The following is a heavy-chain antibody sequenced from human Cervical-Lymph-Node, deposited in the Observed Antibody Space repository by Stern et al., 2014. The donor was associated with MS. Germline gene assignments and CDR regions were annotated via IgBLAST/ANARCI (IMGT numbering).Heavy chain of an antibody. CDR2: VYYNGST. V-gene: IGHV4-59*01. Sequence: QVQLQDSGPGLVKPSETLSLTCTVSGGSIRTFSWSWIRQPPGRGLEWIDCVYYNGSTSRIPSLKSGVTMSVDTAQSQLSLRLHSVNAADTAVYYCARHSVGVKDFDSWGQGTLVTVSS. CDR3: ARHSVGVKDFDS. D-gene: IGHD4-23*01. CDR1: GGSIRTFS. J-gene: IGHJ4*02.